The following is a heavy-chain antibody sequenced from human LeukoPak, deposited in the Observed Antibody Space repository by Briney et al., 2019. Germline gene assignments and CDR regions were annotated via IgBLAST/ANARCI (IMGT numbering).Heavy chain of an antibody. J-gene: IGHJ4*02. CDR1: GFTFSGYA. V-gene: IGHV3-23*01. CDR3: AKGGRGYSSPFNY. CDR2: ISGSGGST. Sequence: GGSLRLSCAASGFTFSGYAMSRVRQAPGKGLEWVSAISGSGGSTYYADSVKGRFTISRDNSKNTLYLQMNSLRAEDTAVYYCAKGGRGYSSPFNYWGQGTLVTVSS. D-gene: IGHD6-19*01.